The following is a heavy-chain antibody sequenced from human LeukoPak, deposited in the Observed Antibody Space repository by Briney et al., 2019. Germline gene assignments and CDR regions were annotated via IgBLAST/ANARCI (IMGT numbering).Heavy chain of an antibody. J-gene: IGHJ4*02. CDR1: GDSISSSNW. D-gene: IGHD3-22*01. V-gene: IGHV4-4*02. CDR2: MYHSGST. Sequence: SETPSLTCAVSGDSISSSNWWSWVRQPPGKGLEWIGEMYHSGSTNYNPSLKSRVTISVDTSKNQFSLKLSSVTAADTAVYYCARDRRYYDSSGPFSWGQGTLVTVSS. CDR3: ARDRRYYDSSGPFS.